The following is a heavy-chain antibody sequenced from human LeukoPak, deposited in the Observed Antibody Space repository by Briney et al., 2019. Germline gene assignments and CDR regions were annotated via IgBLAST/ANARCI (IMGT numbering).Heavy chain of an antibody. CDR2: IIPMLGTP. Sequence: SVKVSCKASGYTFTSYGISWVRQAPGQGLEWMGGIIPMLGTPNYAQKFQGRVTITADKSTSTAYMDLSSLRSEDTAVYYCASGTTDIVVVPATLRNYYFDYWGQGTLVTVSS. V-gene: IGHV1-69*06. J-gene: IGHJ4*02. D-gene: IGHD2-2*01. CDR1: GYTFTSYG. CDR3: ASGTTDIVVVPATLRNYYFDY.